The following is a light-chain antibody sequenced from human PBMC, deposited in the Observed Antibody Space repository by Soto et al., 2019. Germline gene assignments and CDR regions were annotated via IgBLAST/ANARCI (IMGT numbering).Light chain of an antibody. Sequence: DVQMTQSPSSLSAFVGDRVTITCRASQGIAPYLAWFQQKPGKVPKLLIYATSTLQSGVPSRFSGSGSGTDFTLTITSLQTEDVATYYCQKYISEPLTFGGGTKVEI. J-gene: IGKJ4*01. CDR2: ATS. V-gene: IGKV1-27*01. CDR1: QGIAPY. CDR3: QKYISEPLT.